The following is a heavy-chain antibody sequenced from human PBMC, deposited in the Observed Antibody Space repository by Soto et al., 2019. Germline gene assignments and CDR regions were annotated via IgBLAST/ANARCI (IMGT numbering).Heavy chain of an antibody. J-gene: IGHJ6*02. CDR2: ISGSGGST. CDR3: AKANRAYCGGDCYSPSGYYYGMDV. CDR1: GFTFSSYA. D-gene: IGHD2-21*02. V-gene: IGHV3-23*01. Sequence: GGSLRLSCAASGFTFSSYAMSWVRQAPGKGLEWVSAISGSGGSTYYADSVKGRFTISRDNSKNTLYLQMNSLRAEDTAVYYCAKANRAYCGGDCYSPSGYYYGMDVWGQGTTVTVSS.